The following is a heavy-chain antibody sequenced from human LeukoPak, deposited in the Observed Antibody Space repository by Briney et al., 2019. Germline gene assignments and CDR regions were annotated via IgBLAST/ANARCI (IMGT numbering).Heavy chain of an antibody. Sequence: GGALRVSCAASGFTFNSYVMSWVRLAPGKGGEWVSVVSGSGGSTYYADSVRGRFTISRDNSQNTLFLQLNSLRAEDTALYYCVKAGPYYFDYWGQGTLVTVSS. CDR1: GFTFNSYV. V-gene: IGHV3-23*01. CDR3: VKAGPYYFDY. J-gene: IGHJ4*02. CDR2: VSGSGGST.